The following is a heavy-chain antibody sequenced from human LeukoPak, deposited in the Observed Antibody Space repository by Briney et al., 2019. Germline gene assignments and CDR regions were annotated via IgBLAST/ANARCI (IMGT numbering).Heavy chain of an antibody. V-gene: IGHV1-69*04. J-gene: IGHJ5*02. CDR1: GGTFSSYA. CDR3: ARETRSSGWLTNNWFDP. CDR2: IIPILGIA. Sequence: SVKVSCKASGGTFSSYAISWVRQAPGQGLEWMERIIPILGIANYAQKFQGRVTITVDKSTSTAYMELSSLRSEDTAVYYCARETRSSGWLTNNWFDPWGQGTLVTVSS. D-gene: IGHD6-19*01.